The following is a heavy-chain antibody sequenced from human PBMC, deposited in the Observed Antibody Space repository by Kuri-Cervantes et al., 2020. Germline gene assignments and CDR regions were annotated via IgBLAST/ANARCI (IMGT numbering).Heavy chain of an antibody. J-gene: IGHJ6*02. CDR2: IYSGGST. V-gene: IGHV3-66*01. Sequence: GESLKISCAASGFTVSSNYMSWVRQAPGKGLEWVSVIYSGGSTYYADSVKGRFTISRDNSKNTLYLQMNSLRAEDTAVYYCAKDKTRDYYYGMDVWGQGTTVTVSS. CDR3: AKDKTRDYYYGMDV. CDR1: GFTVSSNY.